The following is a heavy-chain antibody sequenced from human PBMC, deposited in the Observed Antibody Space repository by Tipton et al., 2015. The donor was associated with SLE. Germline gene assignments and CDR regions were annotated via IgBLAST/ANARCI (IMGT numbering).Heavy chain of an antibody. V-gene: IGHV3-11*06. J-gene: IGHJ4*02. Sequence: SLRLSCAASGFKFSDYYMSWIRQAPGKGLEWVSDISSSSSYTDYADSVKGRFTISRDNANNSLYLQMNSLRAEDTAVYYCAKGPYGDYRYYFDYWGQGTLVTVSS. CDR1: GFKFSDYY. CDR2: ISSSSSYT. CDR3: AKGPYGDYRYYFDY. D-gene: IGHD4-17*01.